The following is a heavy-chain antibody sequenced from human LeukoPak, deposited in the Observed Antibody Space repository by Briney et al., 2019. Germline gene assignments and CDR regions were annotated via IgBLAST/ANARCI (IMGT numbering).Heavy chain of an antibody. D-gene: IGHD2/OR15-2a*01. J-gene: IGHJ3*02. Sequence: GGSLRLSCAASGFTFSSYAMSWVRQAPGKGLEWVSLISASGDGTYYADSVKGRFTVSRDNSRNTLYLQMNSLITEDTAVYYCPKDRTATAFYVFDIWGRGTMVTVSS. CDR3: PKDRTATAFYVFDI. CDR2: ISASGDGT. CDR1: GFTFSSYA. V-gene: IGHV3-23*01.